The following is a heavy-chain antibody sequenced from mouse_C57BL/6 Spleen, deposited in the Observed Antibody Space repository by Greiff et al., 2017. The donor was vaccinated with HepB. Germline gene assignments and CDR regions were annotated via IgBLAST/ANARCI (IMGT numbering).Heavy chain of an antibody. CDR2: ISSGSSTI. Sequence: EVQVVESGGGLVKPGGSLKLSCAASGFTFSDYGMHWVRQAPEKGLEWVAYISSGSSTIYYADTVKGRFTISRDHAKNTLFLQMTSLRSEDTAMYYWARCYGNYLFSDAMDYWGQRTAVTVSA. D-gene: IGHD2-1*01. J-gene: IGHJ4*01. CDR1: GFTFSDYG. CDR3: ARCYGNYLFSDAMDY. V-gene: IGHV5-17*01.